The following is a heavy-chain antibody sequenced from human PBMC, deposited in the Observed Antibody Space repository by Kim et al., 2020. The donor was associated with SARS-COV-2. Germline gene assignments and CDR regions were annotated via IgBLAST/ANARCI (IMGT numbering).Heavy chain of an antibody. CDR3: ASRLDDFLSARWEGFDY. V-gene: IGHV1-18*01. CDR2: ISAYNGNT. J-gene: IGHJ4*02. D-gene: IGHD1-26*01. CDR1: GYTFTSYG. Sequence: ASVKVSCKASGYTFTSYGISWVRQAPGQGLEWMGWISAYNGNTNYAQKLQGRVTMTTDTSTSTAYMELRSLRSDDTAVYYCASRLDDFLSARWEGFDYWGQGTLGTVSA.